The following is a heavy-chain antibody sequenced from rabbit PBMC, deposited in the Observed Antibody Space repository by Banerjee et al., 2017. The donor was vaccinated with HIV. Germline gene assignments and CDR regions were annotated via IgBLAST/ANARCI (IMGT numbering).Heavy chain of an antibody. CDR2: IDTGSSGST. Sequence: QEQLVESGGGLVQPEGSLTLTCTASGFSFSSSYYMCWVRQAPGKGLEWIGCIDTGSSGSTYYASWAKGRFTITRTSSTTVTLQMTSLTAADTATYFCARDLTGVTGWNFNLWGQGTLVTVS. J-gene: IGHJ4*01. CDR1: GFSFSSSYY. CDR3: ARDLTGVTGWNFNL. D-gene: IGHD7-1*01. V-gene: IGHV1S45*01.